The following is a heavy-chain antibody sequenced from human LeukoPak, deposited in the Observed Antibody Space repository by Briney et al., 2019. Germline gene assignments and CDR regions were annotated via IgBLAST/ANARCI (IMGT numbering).Heavy chain of an antibody. J-gene: IGHJ4*02. CDR3: AKDDAYLQYDD. D-gene: IGHD5-24*01. V-gene: IGHV3-23*01. CDR2: VGPSGART. CDR1: GFTFSHHG. Sequence: PGGSLRLSCAAYGFTFSHHGMNWVRQAPGKGLEWVSGVGPSGARTYYADSVKGRFTVSRDNSKNMVFLQMNSLRAEDTAIYYCAKDDAYLQYDDWGQGTLVTVSS.